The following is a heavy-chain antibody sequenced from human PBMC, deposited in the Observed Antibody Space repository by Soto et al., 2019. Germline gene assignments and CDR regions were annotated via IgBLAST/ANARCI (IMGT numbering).Heavy chain of an antibody. J-gene: IGHJ5*02. Sequence: EVQLEESGGGLVQPGGSLRLSCAASGFTFSRYWMAWVRQAPGKGLQWVGNIKEDGTEKYYLDSLKGRVTISRDNAKNSLYLQVDSLRVEDTAVYYCVRVIGWLTHESWGQGTLVTVSS. V-gene: IGHV3-7*01. D-gene: IGHD6-19*01. CDR3: VRVIGWLTHES. CDR1: GFTFSRYW. CDR2: IKEDGTEK.